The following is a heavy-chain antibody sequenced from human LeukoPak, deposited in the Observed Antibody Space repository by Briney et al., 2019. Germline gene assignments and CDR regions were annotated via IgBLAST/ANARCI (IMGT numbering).Heavy chain of an antibody. J-gene: IGHJ4*02. CDR1: GYTFTGYY. CDR2: INPNSGGT. V-gene: IGHV1-2*02. D-gene: IGHD3-22*01. CDR3: ARAYYYDSSGYYRSPLFDY. Sequence: ASVKVSCKASGYTFTGYYMHWVRQAPGQGLEWMGWINPNSGGTNYAQKFQGEVTMTRDTSKNQFSLKLSSVTAADTAVYYCARAYYYDSSGYYRSPLFDYWGQGTLVTVSS.